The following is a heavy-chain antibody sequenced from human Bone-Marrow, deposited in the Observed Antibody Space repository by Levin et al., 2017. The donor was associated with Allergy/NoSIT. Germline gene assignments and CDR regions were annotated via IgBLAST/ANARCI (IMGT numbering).Heavy chain of an antibody. CDR2: IKSKTDGGTA. V-gene: IGHV3-15*01. J-gene: IGHJ4*02. D-gene: IGHD1-14*01. CDR1: GLTFRNQW. Sequence: AASGLTFRNQWMSWVRQAPGKGLGWVGRIKSKTDGGTADYAAPVKGRFTISRDDSKSTLYLQMDSLRTEDTAVYDCTTGHTGAEDYWGQGILVTVSS. CDR3: TTGHTGAEDY.